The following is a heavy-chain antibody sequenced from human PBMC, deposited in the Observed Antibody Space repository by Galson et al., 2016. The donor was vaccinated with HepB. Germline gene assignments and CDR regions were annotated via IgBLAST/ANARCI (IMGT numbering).Heavy chain of an antibody. D-gene: IGHD6-19*01. CDR3: AKDTVAYYYYGMDV. Sequence: SLRLSCAASGFTFSSYAMHWVRQAPGKGLEWVAVISYDGSNKYYVDSVQGRFTVSRDNSNNTLYLQMNSLRPEDTAVYYCAKDTVAYYYYGMDVGGQGTTVTVSS. V-gene: IGHV3-30*18. CDR2: ISYDGSNK. CDR1: GFTFSSYA. J-gene: IGHJ6*02.